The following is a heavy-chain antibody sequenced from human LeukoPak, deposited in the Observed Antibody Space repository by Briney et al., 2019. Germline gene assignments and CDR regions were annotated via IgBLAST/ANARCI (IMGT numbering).Heavy chain of an antibody. CDR3: ARRVVPAAAGGWFDP. V-gene: IGHV4-59*01. CDR1: GGSISSYY. CDR2: IYYSGST. Sequence: PSETLSLTCTVSGGSISSYYWSWIRQPPGKGLEWIGYIYYSGSTNYNPSLKSRVTISLDTSKNQFSLKLSSVTAADTAVYYCARRVVPAAAGGWFDPWGQGTLVTVSS. J-gene: IGHJ5*02. D-gene: IGHD2-2*01.